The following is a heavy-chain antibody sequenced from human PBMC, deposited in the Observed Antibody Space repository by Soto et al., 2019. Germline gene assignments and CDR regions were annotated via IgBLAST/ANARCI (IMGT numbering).Heavy chain of an antibody. CDR3: ARDYGDGSGSYYARFDY. Sequence: SVKVSCKASGVTFSSYAISWVRQAPGQGLEWMGGIIPIFGTANYAQKFQGRVTITADKSTSTAYMELSSLRSEDTAVYYCARDYGDGSGSYYARFDYWGQGTLVTVSS. J-gene: IGHJ4*02. CDR1: GVTFSSYA. V-gene: IGHV1-69*06. CDR2: IIPIFGTA. D-gene: IGHD3-10*01.